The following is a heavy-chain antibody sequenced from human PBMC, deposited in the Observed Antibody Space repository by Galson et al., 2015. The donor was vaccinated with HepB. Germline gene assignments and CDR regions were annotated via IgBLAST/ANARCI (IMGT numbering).Heavy chain of an antibody. V-gene: IGHV3-66*01. CDR2: IYRGGST. CDR3: ARAVHGYGFDYYYHYMDV. Sequence: SLRLSCAASGFTVHNTYMSWVRQAPGKGLEWVSVIYRGGSTYYADSVQGRFTISRDNSKNTLYIQMNSLRGEDTAVYYCARAVHGYGFDYYYHYMDVWGKGTTVTVSS. J-gene: IGHJ6*03. CDR1: GFTVHNTY. D-gene: IGHD5-18*01.